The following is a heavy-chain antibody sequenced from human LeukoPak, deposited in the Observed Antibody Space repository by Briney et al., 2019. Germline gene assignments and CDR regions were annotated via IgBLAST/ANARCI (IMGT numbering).Heavy chain of an antibody. Sequence: ASVKVSCKASGYTFTNYYMHWVRQAPGQGLEWMGMINPSGGSTAYAQKFQGRVTMTRDTSTGTVYMELSSLRSEDTAVYYCARVPYCSNGICYTHYYCDYWGQGTLVTVS. D-gene: IGHD2-8*01. CDR2: INPSGGST. V-gene: IGHV1-46*01. CDR1: GYTFTNYY. J-gene: IGHJ4*02. CDR3: ARVPYCSNGICYTHYYCDY.